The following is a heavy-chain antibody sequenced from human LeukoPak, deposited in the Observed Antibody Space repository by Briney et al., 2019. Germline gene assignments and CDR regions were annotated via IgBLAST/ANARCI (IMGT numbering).Heavy chain of an antibody. CDR1: GGSISSSSYY. CDR3: ARYCSTTSCYLWMGFDP. V-gene: IGHV4-39*01. D-gene: IGHD2-2*01. CDR2: MHYSGST. J-gene: IGHJ5*02. Sequence: SETLSLTCSVSGGSISSSSYYWGWIRQPPGKGLEWIGSMHYSGSTYYNPSLKSRVTISVDTSKNQFSLRLSSVTAADTAVYYCARYCSTTSCYLWMGFDPWGQGILVTVSS.